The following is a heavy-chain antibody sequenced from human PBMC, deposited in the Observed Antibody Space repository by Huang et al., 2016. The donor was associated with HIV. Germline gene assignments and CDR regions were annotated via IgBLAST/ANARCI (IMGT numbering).Heavy chain of an antibody. CDR3: ARSEVLVTAVPFDH. J-gene: IGHJ4*02. CDR1: GYSFTNYW. Sequence: EVQLVQSEAEVKKPGESLKITCRGFGYSFTNYWIGWVRQRPGEGLEWMVVIYPADSDTSYRPSFQGQVTFSAAKSTRTAYLQWSSLQASDTAIYYCARSEVLVTAVPFDHWGQGTLVTVSS. CDR2: IYPADSDT. D-gene: IGHD2-21*02. V-gene: IGHV5-51*03.